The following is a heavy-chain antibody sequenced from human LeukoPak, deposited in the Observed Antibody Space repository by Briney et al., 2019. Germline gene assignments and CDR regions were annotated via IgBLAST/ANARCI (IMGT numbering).Heavy chain of an antibody. CDR1: GFTFSSYA. Sequence: GGSLRLSCSASGFTFSSYAMHWVRQAPGKGLEYVSAISSNGGSTYYADSVKGRFTISRDNSKNTLYLQMNSLRAEDTAVYYCAKPGLYGDYDYYYYGMDVWGQGTTVTVSS. V-gene: IGHV3-64*04. CDR3: AKPGLYGDYDYYYYGMDV. CDR2: ISSNGGST. J-gene: IGHJ6*02. D-gene: IGHD4-17*01.